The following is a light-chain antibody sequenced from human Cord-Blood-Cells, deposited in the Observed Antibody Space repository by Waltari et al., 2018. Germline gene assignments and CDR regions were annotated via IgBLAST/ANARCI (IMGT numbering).Light chain of an antibody. V-gene: IGKV1-39*01. Sequence: DIQMTQSPSSLSASVGDRVTITCRASQSISSYLNWYQQKPGKAPKLLIYAASSLQSGVPSRFSGSGSWTDVTLTISSLQPEDFATYYCQQSYSTLYTFGQGTKLEIK. J-gene: IGKJ2*01. CDR3: QQSYSTLYT. CDR2: AAS. CDR1: QSISSY.